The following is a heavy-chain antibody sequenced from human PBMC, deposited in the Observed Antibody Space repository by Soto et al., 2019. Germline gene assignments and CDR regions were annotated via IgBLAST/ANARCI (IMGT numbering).Heavy chain of an antibody. J-gene: IGHJ6*02. D-gene: IGHD3-22*01. CDR2: IDWDDDK. CDR3: ARSYYASSGYLADGKDV. V-gene: IGHV2-70*01. CDR1: GFSLSTSGMC. Sequence: SGPTLVNPTQTLTLTCTFSGFSLSTSGMCVSWIRQPPGKALEWLALIDWDDDKYYSASLKTRLTISKDTSKNQVVLTMTNMDPVDTATYYCARSYYASSGYLADGKDVWGRGTTVTVSS.